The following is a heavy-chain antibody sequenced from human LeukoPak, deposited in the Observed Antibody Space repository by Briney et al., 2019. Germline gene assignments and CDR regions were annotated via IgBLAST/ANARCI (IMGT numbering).Heavy chain of an antibody. V-gene: IGHV4-59*01. CDR2: ISNSVSA. Sequence: TLSLTCTVSGGSPSGYSWTWIRQPPGEGLERIGNISNSVSATSNPPPKSRVTISVYTSKNQFSLKLCSVTAADTALYYCARGNGDYIEYFQHWGQGTLVTVSS. D-gene: IGHD4-17*01. J-gene: IGHJ1*01. CDR1: GGSPSGYS. CDR3: ARGNGDYIEYFQH.